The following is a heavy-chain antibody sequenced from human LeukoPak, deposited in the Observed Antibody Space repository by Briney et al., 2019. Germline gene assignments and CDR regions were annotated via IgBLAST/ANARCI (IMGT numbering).Heavy chain of an antibody. Sequence: PGGSLRLSCAASGFTFSSYGMHCVRQAPGKGLEWVAVIWYDGSNKYYADSVKGRFTISRDNSKNTLYLQMNSLRAEDTAVYYCALGGYSSGWYYFDYRGQGTLVTVSS. J-gene: IGHJ4*02. CDR1: GFTFSSYG. CDR3: ALGGYSSGWYYFDY. D-gene: IGHD6-19*01. CDR2: IWYDGSNK. V-gene: IGHV3-33*01.